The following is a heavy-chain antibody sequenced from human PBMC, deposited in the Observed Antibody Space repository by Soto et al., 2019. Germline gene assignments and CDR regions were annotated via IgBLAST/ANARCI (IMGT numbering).Heavy chain of an antibody. D-gene: IGHD3-10*01. J-gene: IGHJ4*02. Sequence: QVQLVQSGAEVKKPGSSVKVSCKASGGTFSSYAISWVRQAPGQGLGWRGGIIPSFGSANYAQKFQGRVTITADEATSTAYMELSSLRSEDTAVYYWARDGRSGDGYYWGKGTLVTVSS. CDR1: GGTFSSYA. V-gene: IGHV1-69*01. CDR2: IIPSFGSA. CDR3: ARDGRSGDGYY.